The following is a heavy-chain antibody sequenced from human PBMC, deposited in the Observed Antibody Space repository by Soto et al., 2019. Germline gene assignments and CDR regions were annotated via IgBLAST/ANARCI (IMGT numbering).Heavy chain of an antibody. V-gene: IGHV1-58*01. Sequence: SVKVSCKASGFTFTSSAVQWVRQARGQRLEWIGWIVVGSGNTNYAQKFQERVTITRDMSTSTAYMELSSLRSEDTAVYYCARGRIQLWYPFDYWGQGTLVTVSS. CDR3: ARGRIQLWYPFDY. J-gene: IGHJ4*02. D-gene: IGHD5-18*01. CDR1: GFTFTSSA. CDR2: IVVGSGNT.